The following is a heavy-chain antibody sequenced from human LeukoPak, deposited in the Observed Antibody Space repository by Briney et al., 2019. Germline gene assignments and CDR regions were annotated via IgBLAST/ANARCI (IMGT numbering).Heavy chain of an antibody. CDR3: ARGGAVLGTKYNWFDP. V-gene: IGHV1-2*06. CDR2: INPNSGGT. Sequence: GASVKVSCKASGYTFTGYYMHWVRQAPGQGLEWMGRINPNSGGTNYAQKFQGRVTMTRDTSISTGYMELSRLRSDDTAVYYCARGGAVLGTKYNWFDPWGQGTLVTVSS. D-gene: IGHD1-1*01. CDR1: GYTFTGYY. J-gene: IGHJ5*02.